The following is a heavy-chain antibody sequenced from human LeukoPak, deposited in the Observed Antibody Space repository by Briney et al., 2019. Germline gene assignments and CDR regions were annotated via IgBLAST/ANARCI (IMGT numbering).Heavy chain of an antibody. V-gene: IGHV4-59*08. Sequence: SETLSLTCTVSGGSISSYYWSWIRQPPGKGLEWIGYIYYSGSTNYNPSLKSRVTISVDTSKNQFSLKLSSVTAADTAVYYCARCHGSGWSANYYYYGMDVWGQGTTVTVSS. D-gene: IGHD6-19*01. CDR1: GGSISSYY. J-gene: IGHJ6*02. CDR3: ARCHGSGWSANYYYYGMDV. CDR2: IYYSGST.